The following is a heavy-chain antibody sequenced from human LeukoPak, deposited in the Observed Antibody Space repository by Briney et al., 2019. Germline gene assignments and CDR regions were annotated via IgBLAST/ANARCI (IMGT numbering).Heavy chain of an antibody. J-gene: IGHJ5*02. Sequence: ASVKVSCKASGYTFTGYYMHWVRQAPGQGLEWMGWINPNSGGTNYAQEFQGRVTMTRDTSISTAYMELSRLRSDDTAVYYCAREYSSGWYWFDPWGQGTLVTVSS. CDR2: INPNSGGT. V-gene: IGHV1-2*02. CDR1: GYTFTGYY. D-gene: IGHD6-19*01. CDR3: AREYSSGWYWFDP.